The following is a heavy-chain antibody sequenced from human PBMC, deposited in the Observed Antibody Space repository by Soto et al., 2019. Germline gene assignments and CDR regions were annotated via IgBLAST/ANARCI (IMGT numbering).Heavy chain of an antibody. CDR2: VSASAGT. Sequence: QVQLQESGPGLVKHSATLSLTCTVSGDSISNVYWSWIRQPAGKGLESMGRVSASAGTNYNPSLQGRVTLSLDTSTNQFSLRLTSVSAADTAVYFCATGMGRYLDLWGRGTLVIVSS. CDR3: ATGMGRYLDL. V-gene: IGHV4-4*07. D-gene: IGHD2-8*01. CDR1: GDSISNVY. J-gene: IGHJ2*01.